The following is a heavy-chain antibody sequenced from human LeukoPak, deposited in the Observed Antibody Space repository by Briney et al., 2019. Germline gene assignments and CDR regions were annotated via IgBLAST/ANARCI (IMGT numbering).Heavy chain of an antibody. CDR3: ARAQLRKAMSFDC. D-gene: IGHD1-1*01. CDR1: GGSISSGGYY. Sequence: SETLSLTCTVSGGSISSGGYYWTWIRQHPGKGLEWIGYISYSGNTDYNPSLKSRATISVDTSKNQFPLKLSSVTAADTAVYYCARAQLRKAMSFDCWGQGTLVTVSS. V-gene: IGHV4-31*03. J-gene: IGHJ4*02. CDR2: ISYSGNT.